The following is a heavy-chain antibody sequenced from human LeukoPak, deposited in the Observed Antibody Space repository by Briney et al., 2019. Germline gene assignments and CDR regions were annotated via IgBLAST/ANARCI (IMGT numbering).Heavy chain of an antibody. V-gene: IGHV3-23*01. D-gene: IGHD4-17*01. CDR1: GFSFSSFA. CDR2: ITAGHYPT. J-gene: IGHJ5*02. CDR3: TRDPNGDYVGAFDP. Sequence: GGSLRLSCAASGFSFSSFAMTWVRQAPGKGLEWVSSITAGHYPTYNTDSVKGRFTISRDNSKNTLYLQMNSLRADDTAVYYCTRDPNGDYVGAFDPWGQGTLVTVSS.